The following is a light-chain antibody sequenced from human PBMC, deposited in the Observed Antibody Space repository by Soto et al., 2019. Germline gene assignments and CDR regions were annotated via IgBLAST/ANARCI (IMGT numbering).Light chain of an antibody. CDR3: RSYTCSSTPRV. J-gene: IGLJ1*01. V-gene: IGLV2-14*01. Sequence: QSVLTQPASVSGSPGQSITISCTGTSSDVGGYNYVSGYQQHPGKAPKLLIYDVTNRPSGVSNRFSGSKSGNTASLTISGLQAEDEAEYYCRSYTCSSTPRVFGTGTKLTVL. CDR1: SSDVGGYNY. CDR2: DVT.